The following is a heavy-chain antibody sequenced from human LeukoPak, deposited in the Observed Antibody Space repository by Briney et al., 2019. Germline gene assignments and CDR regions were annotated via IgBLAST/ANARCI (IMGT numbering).Heavy chain of an antibody. CDR3: ARDQGLLWFGESYYFDY. CDR1: GYTFTSYA. J-gene: IGHJ4*02. Sequence: ASVKVSCKASGYTFTSYAMNWVRQAPGQGLEWMGWINTNTGNPTYAQGFTGRFVFSLDTSVSTAYLQISSLKAEDTAVYYCARDQGLLWFGESYYFDYWGQGTLVTVSS. D-gene: IGHD3-10*01. V-gene: IGHV7-4-1*02. CDR2: INTNTGNP.